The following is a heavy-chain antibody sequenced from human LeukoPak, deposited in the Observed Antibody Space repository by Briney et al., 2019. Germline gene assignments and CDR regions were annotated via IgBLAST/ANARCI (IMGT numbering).Heavy chain of an antibody. CDR1: GFTFSNAW. CDR3: TTGPYDY. Sequence: GRSLRLSCAASGFTFSNAWMNWVRQAPGKGLEWVGRIKSKTDDGTTESAAPVKGRFTVSRDDPKNTLYLQMNSLKTEDTAVYYCTTGPYDYWGQGTLVTVSS. V-gene: IGHV3-15*01. J-gene: IGHJ4*02. CDR2: IKSKTDDGTT.